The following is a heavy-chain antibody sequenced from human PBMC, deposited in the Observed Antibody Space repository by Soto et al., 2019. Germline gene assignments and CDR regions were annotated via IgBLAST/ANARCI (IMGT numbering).Heavy chain of an antibody. Sequence: SETLSLTCSVSGVSTTAYYWGWVRQAPGRGLEWIGFTHHSGSTNYNPSLKSRVTISVDTSKNQFSLKLSSVTAADTAVYYCARLCSSPRYYYYGMDVWGQGTTVTVSS. D-gene: IGHD6-6*01. V-gene: IGHV4-59*01. CDR2: THHSGST. CDR3: ARLCSSPRYYYYGMDV. J-gene: IGHJ6*02. CDR1: GVSTTAYY.